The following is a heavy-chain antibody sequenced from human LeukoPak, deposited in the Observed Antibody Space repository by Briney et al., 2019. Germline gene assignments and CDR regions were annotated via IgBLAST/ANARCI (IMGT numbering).Heavy chain of an antibody. D-gene: IGHD2-2*01. V-gene: IGHV4-4*02. CDR3: ARIVVVPAAIEYYFDC. CDR2: IYHSGST. CDR1: GGPISSSNW. Sequence: SGTLSLTCAVSGGPISSSNWWSWVRQPPGKGLEWIGEIYHSGSTNYNPSLKSRVTISVDKSKNQFSPKLSSVTAADTAVYYCARIVVVPAAIEYYFDCWGQGTLVTVSS. J-gene: IGHJ4*02.